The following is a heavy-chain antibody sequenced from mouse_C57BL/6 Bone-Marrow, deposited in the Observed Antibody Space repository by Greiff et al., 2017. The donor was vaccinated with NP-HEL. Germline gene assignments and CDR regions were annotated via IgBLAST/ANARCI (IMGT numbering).Heavy chain of an antibody. CDR1: GYTFTSYW. CDR3: AGITTVVHYCDY. CDR2: IHPTSGST. D-gene: IGHD1-1*01. V-gene: IGHV1-64*01. J-gene: IGHJ2*01. Sequence: QVQLQQPGAELVKPGASVKLSCKASGYTFTSYWMHWVKQRPGQGLEWIGMIHPTSGSTNYNEKFKSKATLTVDKSSSTAYMQLSSLTSEDSAVYYCAGITTVVHYCDYGGQGTTLTVSS.